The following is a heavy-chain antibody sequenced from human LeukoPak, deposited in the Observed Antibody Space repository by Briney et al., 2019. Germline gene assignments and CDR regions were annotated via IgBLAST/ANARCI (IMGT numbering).Heavy chain of an antibody. V-gene: IGHV3-74*01. D-gene: IGHD7-27*01. CDR1: GFTLSSYW. CDR3: ARDHKDWGVFDY. Sequence: GGSLRLSCATSGFTLSSYWMHWVRQVPGKGLEWLSRINNDGVSTSYADSVKGRFTISRDNAKNTLYLRMNSLRAEDTAVYYCARDHKDWGVFDYWGQGTLVTVSS. J-gene: IGHJ4*02. CDR2: INNDGVST.